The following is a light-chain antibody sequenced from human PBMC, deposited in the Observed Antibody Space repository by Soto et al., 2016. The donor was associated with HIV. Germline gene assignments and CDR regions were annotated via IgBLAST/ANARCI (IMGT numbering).Light chain of an antibody. CDR3: QIWDSSGDHVV. V-gene: IGLV3-21*03. CDR1: NIGSKS. J-gene: IGLJ2*01. CDR2: DDN. Sequence: SYVPTQPPSVSVAPGKTARITCGENNIGSKSVHWYQQKPGQAPVLVVYDDNDRPSGIPERFSGSNSGNTATLTISRVEAGDEADYYCQIWDSSGDHVVFGGGTKLTVL.